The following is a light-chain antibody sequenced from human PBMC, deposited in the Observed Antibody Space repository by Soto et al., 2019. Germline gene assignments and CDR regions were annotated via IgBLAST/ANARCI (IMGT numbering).Light chain of an antibody. CDR3: FSYTGSGTPVA. CDR2: DVN. Sequence: QSALIQPPSASGSPGQSVTISCTGASSDVGGYDYVSWYQQHPGTAPKHMIYDVNTQPSGVPDRFSGTKSGNTASLTVSGLQADDEADYYCFSYTGSGTPVAFGGGTKLTVL. V-gene: IGLV2-8*01. J-gene: IGLJ2*01. CDR1: SSDVGGYDY.